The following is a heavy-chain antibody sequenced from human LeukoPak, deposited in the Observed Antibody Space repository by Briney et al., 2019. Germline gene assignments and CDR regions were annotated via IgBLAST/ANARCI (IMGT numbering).Heavy chain of an antibody. CDR3: AINGGGDSGYGNFDY. D-gene: IGHD5-12*01. J-gene: IGHJ4*02. CDR2: IIWNSDSI. CDR1: GFPFYDYP. Sequence: PGGSLRLSCAVSGFPFYDYPMHWVRQVPRKGLGWVSGIIWNSDSIGYADSVKGRFTTSRDNAKNSLYLQMNSLRAEDTAFYYCAINGGGDSGYGNFDYWGQGTLVTVSS. V-gene: IGHV3-9*01.